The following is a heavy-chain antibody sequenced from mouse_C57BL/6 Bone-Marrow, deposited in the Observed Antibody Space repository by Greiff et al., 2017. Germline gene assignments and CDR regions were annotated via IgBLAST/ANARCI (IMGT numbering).Heavy chain of an antibody. V-gene: IGHV1-72*01. CDR2: IDPNSGGT. D-gene: IGHD1-1*01. CDR3: ASGGYYGSSYEDWYFDV. Sequence: QVQLQQPGAELVKPGASVKMSCKASGYTFTSYWMHWVKQRPGRGLEWIGRIDPNSGGTKYNEKFQSKATLTVDKPSSTAYMQLISLPSVDSAVYYCASGGYYGSSYEDWYFDVWGTGTTVTVSS. CDR1: GYTFTSYW. J-gene: IGHJ1*03.